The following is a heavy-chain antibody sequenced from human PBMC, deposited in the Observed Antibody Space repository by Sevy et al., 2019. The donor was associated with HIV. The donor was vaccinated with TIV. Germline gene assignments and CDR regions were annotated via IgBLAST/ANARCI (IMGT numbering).Heavy chain of an antibody. V-gene: IGHV3-49*04. CDR2: IRRKAYGGTS. D-gene: IGHD3-3*01. Sequence: GGSLRLSCTTSGFLFGDYAMSWVRQAPGKGLEWVGFIRRKAYGGTSQYAASVKNRFIISRDDSISIAYLQMNSLKTEDTAVYYCARGGSMTILSPWDYWGQGTLVTVSS. CDR1: GFLFGDYA. J-gene: IGHJ4*02. CDR3: ARGGSMTILSPWDY.